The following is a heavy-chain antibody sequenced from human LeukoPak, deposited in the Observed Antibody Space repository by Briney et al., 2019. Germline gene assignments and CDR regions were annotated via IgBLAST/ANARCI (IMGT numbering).Heavy chain of an antibody. CDR2: IYSGGST. J-gene: IGHJ4*02. V-gene: IGHV3-53*01. CDR1: GFAVSSNY. Sequence: GGSLRLSCAASGFAVSSNYMSWVRQAPGKGLEWVSVIYSGGSTYYADSVKGRFTISRDNSKNTLYLQMNSLRAEDTAVYYCAKASSWPTTHLELDYWGQGTLVTVSS. D-gene: IGHD1-26*01. CDR3: AKASSWPTTHLELDY.